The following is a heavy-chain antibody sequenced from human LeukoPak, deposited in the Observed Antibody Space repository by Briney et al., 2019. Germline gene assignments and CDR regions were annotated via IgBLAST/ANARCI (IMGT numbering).Heavy chain of an antibody. CDR1: GYSIRSGDY. D-gene: IGHD4-17*01. Sequence: PSETLSLTCAVSGYSIRSGDYWGWIRQSPGKGLEWIGSIYHSGSTHYNPSLKSRVTISVDTSKNQFSLMLSSVTAADTAVYYCARNRSVTITPGFDHWGQEPWSPSPQ. J-gene: IGHJ4*01. V-gene: IGHV4-38-2*01. CDR3: ARNRSVTITPGFDH. CDR2: IYHSGST.